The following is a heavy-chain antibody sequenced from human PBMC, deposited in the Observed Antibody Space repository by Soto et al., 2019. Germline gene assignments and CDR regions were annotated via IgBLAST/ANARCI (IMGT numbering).Heavy chain of an antibody. J-gene: IGHJ3*02. CDR1: GFTFSPFW. V-gene: IGHV3-74*03. CDR3: VSDRGNPDAFDI. CDR2: MNADGSTT. Sequence: EVQLVESGGGLVQPGGSLRLSCAASGFTFSPFWMHWVRQAPGKGLEWVSHMNADGSTTLYADSVKGRFTISRDNSKNTLYLQMNSLRAEDTAVYYCVSDRGNPDAFDIWGQGTMVTVSS. D-gene: IGHD3-10*01.